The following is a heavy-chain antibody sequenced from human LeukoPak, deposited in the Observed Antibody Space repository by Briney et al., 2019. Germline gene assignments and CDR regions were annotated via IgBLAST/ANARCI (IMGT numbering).Heavy chain of an antibody. CDR3: ARGQGEGYCSGGSCYLGY. V-gene: IGHV1-18*01. Sequence: ASVKVSCKASGYTFTSYGISWVRQAPGQGLEWMGWISAYNGNTNYAQKLQGRGTMTTDTSTSTAYMELRSLRSDDTAVYYCARGQGEGYCSGGSCYLGYWGQGTLVTVSS. CDR1: GYTFTSYG. D-gene: IGHD2-15*01. CDR2: ISAYNGNT. J-gene: IGHJ4*02.